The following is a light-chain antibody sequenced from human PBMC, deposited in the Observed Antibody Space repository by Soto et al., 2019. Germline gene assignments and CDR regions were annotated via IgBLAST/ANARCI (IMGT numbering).Light chain of an antibody. CDR3: CSYAGGYTYVV. Sequence: QSVLTQPPSASGTPGQRVTISCSGSSSNIGSNTVDWYQQLPGTAPKLLIYNNNQRPSGVPVRFSGSKSGTSASLAISGLQSEDEADYYCCSYAGGYTYVVFGGGTKLTVL. V-gene: IGLV1-44*01. J-gene: IGLJ2*01. CDR2: NNN. CDR1: SSNIGSNT.